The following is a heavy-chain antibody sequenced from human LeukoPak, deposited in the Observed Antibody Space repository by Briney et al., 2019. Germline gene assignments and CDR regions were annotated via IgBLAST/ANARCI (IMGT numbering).Heavy chain of an antibody. Sequence: GSSVKVSCKASGGTFSSYAISWVRQAPGQGLEWMGGIIPIFGTANYAQKFQDRVTITADESTSTAYMELSSLRSEDTAVYYCARVAGKILWFGELDAFDIWGQGTMVTVSS. J-gene: IGHJ3*02. CDR2: IIPIFGTA. D-gene: IGHD3-10*01. V-gene: IGHV1-69*01. CDR1: GGTFSSYA. CDR3: ARVAGKILWFGELDAFDI.